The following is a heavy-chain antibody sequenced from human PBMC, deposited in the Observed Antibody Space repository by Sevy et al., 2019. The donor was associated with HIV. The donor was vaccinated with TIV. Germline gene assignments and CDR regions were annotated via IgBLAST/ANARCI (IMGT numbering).Heavy chain of an antibody. CDR3: AKGQQLITKSWCYFYYCMNV. CDR2: ISWNGADI. D-gene: IGHD6-13*01. J-gene: IGHJ6*02. CDR1: NLTFEDYA. Sequence: GGSLRLSCAASNLTFEDYAMHWVRRAPGKGLEWVSGISWNGADIGFAASVKGRFTISRDNAKSSVYLQINSLKPEDTGVYYCAKGQQLITKSWCYFYYCMNVWGQGTTVTVSS. V-gene: IGHV3-9*01.